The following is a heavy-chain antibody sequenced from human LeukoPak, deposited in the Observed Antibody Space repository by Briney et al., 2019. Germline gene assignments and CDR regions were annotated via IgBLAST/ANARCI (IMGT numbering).Heavy chain of an antibody. CDR2: ISDTGSSI. CDR1: GFTLSSYE. J-gene: IGHJ4*02. D-gene: IGHD5-18*01. Sequence: GGSLRLSCAASGFTLSSYEMNWIRQAPGKGLEWVSYISDTGSSIYYADSVKGRFTIFRDNAKNSLYLQMNSLRVEDTATYYCARYQGTAMAPHYFDYWGQGTLVTVSS. V-gene: IGHV3-48*03. CDR3: ARYQGTAMAPHYFDY.